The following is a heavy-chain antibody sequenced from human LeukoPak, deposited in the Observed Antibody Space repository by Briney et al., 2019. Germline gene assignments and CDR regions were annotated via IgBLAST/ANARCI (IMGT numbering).Heavy chain of an antibody. D-gene: IGHD6-19*01. CDR2: VTGGGGTT. J-gene: IGHJ4*02. Sequence: GGSLRLSCAASGFTFRSYAMSWVRQAPGKGLEWVSTVTGGGGTTYYADSVKGRFTISRDNSKNTVYLQLNSLRADDTAVYYCAKDSPLVGSTSAWSSTSFDHWGQGTLVTVSS. CDR3: AKDSPLVGSTSAWSSTSFDH. V-gene: IGHV3-23*01. CDR1: GFTFRSYA.